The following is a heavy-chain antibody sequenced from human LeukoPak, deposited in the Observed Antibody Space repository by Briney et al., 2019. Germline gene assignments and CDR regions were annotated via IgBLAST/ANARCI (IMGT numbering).Heavy chain of an antibody. V-gene: IGHV3-23*01. Sequence: GGSLRLSCAASGFLFSGYSMTWVRQAPGKGLEWVSGITANGGNTYYADSVKGRFTISRDNSKNTLYLHMTSLRAEDTAFYYCARVTPTVAAYFGVDVWGQGTKVSVFS. CDR2: ITANGGNT. D-gene: IGHD1-26*01. CDR1: GFLFSGYS. CDR3: ARVTPTVAAYFGVDV. J-gene: IGHJ6*02.